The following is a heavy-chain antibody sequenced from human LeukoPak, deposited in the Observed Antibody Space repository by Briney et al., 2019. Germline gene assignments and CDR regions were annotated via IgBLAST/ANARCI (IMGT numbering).Heavy chain of an antibody. Sequence: PGGCLRLSCAASGFTFSSYSLNWVRQAPGKGLEWVSSISITSSYIYYADSVKGRFTISRDNAKNSLYLQMNSLRAEDTAVYYCAREGEYCSGGSCADFDYWGQGTLVTVSS. V-gene: IGHV3-21*01. D-gene: IGHD2-15*01. CDR1: GFTFSSYS. CDR2: ISITSSYI. CDR3: AREGEYCSGGSCADFDY. J-gene: IGHJ4*02.